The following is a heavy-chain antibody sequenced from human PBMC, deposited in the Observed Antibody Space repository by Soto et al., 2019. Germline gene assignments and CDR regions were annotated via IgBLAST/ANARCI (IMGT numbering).Heavy chain of an antibody. CDR3: ARDKRGGVRGQQLTKGAYYYYYGMDV. CDR2: INHSGST. Sequence: QVQLQQWGAGLLKPSETLSLTCAVYGGSFSGYYWSWIRQPPGKGLEWIGEINHSGSTNYNPSLKRRDTISVDTSKNQFSLKLSSVTAADKAVYYGARDKRGGVRGQQLTKGAYYYYYGMDVWGQGTTVTVSS. D-gene: IGHD6-13*01. J-gene: IGHJ6*02. V-gene: IGHV4-34*01. CDR1: GGSFSGYY.